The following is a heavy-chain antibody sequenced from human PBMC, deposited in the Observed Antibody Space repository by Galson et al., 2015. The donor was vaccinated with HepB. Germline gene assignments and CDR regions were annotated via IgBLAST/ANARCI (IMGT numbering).Heavy chain of an antibody. CDR2: ISWNSGSI. CDR1: GFTFDDYA. CDR3: AKDTGRFLEWLLVY. D-gene: IGHD3-3*01. Sequence: SLRLSCAASGFTFDDYAMHWVRQAPGKGLEWVSGISWNSGSIGYADSVKGRFTISRDNAKNSLYLQMNSLRAEDTALYYCAKDTGRFLEWLLVYWGQGTLVTVSS. V-gene: IGHV3-9*01. J-gene: IGHJ4*02.